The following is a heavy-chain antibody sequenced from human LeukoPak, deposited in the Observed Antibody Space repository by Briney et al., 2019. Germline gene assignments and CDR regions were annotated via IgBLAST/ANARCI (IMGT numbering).Heavy chain of an antibody. CDR1: VYTFTSYD. Sequence: ASVKVSCKASVYTFTSYDINWVRQATGQGLEWMGWMNPNSGNTGYAQKFQGRVTMTRNTSISTAYMELSSLRSEDTAVYYCARGRADYGDYVFDPWGQGTLVTVSS. D-gene: IGHD4-17*01. CDR2: MNPNSGNT. V-gene: IGHV1-8*01. J-gene: IGHJ5*02. CDR3: ARGRADYGDYVFDP.